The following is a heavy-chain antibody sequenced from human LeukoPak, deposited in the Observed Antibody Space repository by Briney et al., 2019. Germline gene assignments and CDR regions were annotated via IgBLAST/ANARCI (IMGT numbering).Heavy chain of an antibody. CDR2: ISGSGGST. CDR3: AKRPSTIGYYYYYMDV. J-gene: IGHJ6*03. D-gene: IGHD3-9*01. V-gene: IGHV3-23*01. CDR1: GFTFSSYG. Sequence: GGSLRLSCAASGFTFSSYGMHWVRQAPGKGLEWVSAISGSGGSTYYADSVKGRFTISRDNSKNTLYLQMNSLRAEDTAVYYCAKRPSTIGYYYYYMDVWGKGTTVTISS.